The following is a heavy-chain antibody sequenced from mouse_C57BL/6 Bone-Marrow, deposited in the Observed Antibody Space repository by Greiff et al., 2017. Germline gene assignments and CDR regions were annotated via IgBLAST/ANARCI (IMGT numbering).Heavy chain of an antibody. CDR2: ISSGGSYT. J-gene: IGHJ2*01. CDR1: GFTFSSYG. Sequence: DVMLVESGGDLVKPGGSLKLSCAASGFTFSSYGMSWVRQTPDKRLEWVATISSGGSYTYYPDSVKGRFTISRDNAKNTLYLQMSSLKSEDTAMYYCARHDYYGSSRGFDYWGQGTTLTVSS. D-gene: IGHD1-1*01. CDR3: ARHDYYGSSRGFDY. V-gene: IGHV5-6*02.